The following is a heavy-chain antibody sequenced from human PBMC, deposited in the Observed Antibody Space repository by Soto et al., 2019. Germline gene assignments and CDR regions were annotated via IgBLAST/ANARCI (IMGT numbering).Heavy chain of an antibody. V-gene: IGHV5-51*01. J-gene: IGHJ6*03. Sequence: ESVKISCKGSGYSFTSYWIGWVRQMPGKGLEWMGIIYPGDSDTRYSPSFQGQVTISADKSISTAYLQWSSLKASDTAMYYCARHTPYRQWLPNTPYYYYYYMDVWGKGTTVTVSS. CDR1: GYSFTSYW. CDR2: IYPGDSDT. CDR3: ARHTPYRQWLPNTPYYYYYYMDV. D-gene: IGHD6-19*01.